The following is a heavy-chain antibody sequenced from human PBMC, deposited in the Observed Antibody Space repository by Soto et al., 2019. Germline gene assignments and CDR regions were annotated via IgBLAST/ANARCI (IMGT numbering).Heavy chain of an antibody. CDR1: GFTFSNHW. V-gene: IGHV3-7*05. Sequence: GGSLRLSCAASGFTFSNHWMSWVRQCPGKGLEWVANIKKDGSQKYYVDFVRGRFTISRDNAKNSLYLQMDSLTAEDTAVYYCARDFTEWPAFGSDSWGQGTLVTVSS. J-gene: IGHJ5*01. CDR3: ARDFTEWPAFGSDS. CDR2: IKKDGSQK. D-gene: IGHD3-10*01.